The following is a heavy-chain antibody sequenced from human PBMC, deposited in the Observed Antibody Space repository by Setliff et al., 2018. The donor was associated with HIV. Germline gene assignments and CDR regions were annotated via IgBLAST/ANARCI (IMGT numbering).Heavy chain of an antibody. V-gene: IGHV4-30-4*08. CDR3: ARRRDGYNSAPWRNDY. D-gene: IGHD5-12*01. CDR1: GGSISSGDYY. J-gene: IGHJ4*02. CDR2: IYNSGST. Sequence: SETLSLTCTVSGGSISSGDYYWTWIRQPPGKGLGWIGYIYNSGSTYYEPSLRGRVTISIDRSKNQFSLKLNSVTAADTAVYYCARRRDGYNSAPWRNDYWGQGTLVTVSS.